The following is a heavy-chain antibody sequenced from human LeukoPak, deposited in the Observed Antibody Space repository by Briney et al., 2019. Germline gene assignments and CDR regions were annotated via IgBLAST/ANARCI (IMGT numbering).Heavy chain of an antibody. V-gene: IGHV3-23*01. CDR2: ISGSGGST. J-gene: IGHJ6*02. CDR1: GFTFSSYA. Sequence: GGSLRLSCAASGFTFSSYAMSWVRQAPGKGLEWVSAISGSGGSTYYADSVKGRFTISRDNSKNTLYLQMISLRAEDTAVYYCAKANHYDILTGYGPSFPYYYYGMDVWGQGTTVTVSS. D-gene: IGHD3-9*01. CDR3: AKANHYDILTGYGPSFPYYYYGMDV.